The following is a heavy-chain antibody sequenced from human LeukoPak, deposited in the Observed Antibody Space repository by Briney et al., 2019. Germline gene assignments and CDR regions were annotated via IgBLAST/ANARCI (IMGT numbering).Heavy chain of an antibody. CDR2: IYSGGST. CDR1: GFTVSSYY. J-gene: IGHJ4*02. CDR3: PRNPSPHHYFDY. Sequence: GGSLRLSCAASGFTVSSYYMNWVRQAPGKGLEWVSVIYSGGSTYYADSVKGRFTISRDNSKNTLYLQMNSLRAEDTAVYYCPRNPSPHHYFDYWGQGTLVTVSS. V-gene: IGHV3-53*01.